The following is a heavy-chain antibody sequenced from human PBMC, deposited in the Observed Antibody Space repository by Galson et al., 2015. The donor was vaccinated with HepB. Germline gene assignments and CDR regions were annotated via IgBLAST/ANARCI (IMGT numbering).Heavy chain of an antibody. J-gene: IGHJ6*03. V-gene: IGHV3-21*01. CDR3: ARSPYGDYVGFYYYYMDV. CDR1: GFTFSSYS. CDR2: ISSSSSYI. Sequence: SLRLSCAASGFTFSSYSMNWVRQAPGKGLEWVSSISSSSSYIYYADSVKGRFTISRDNAKNSLYLQMNSLRAEGTAVYYCARSPYGDYVGFYYYYMDVWGKGTTVTVSS. D-gene: IGHD4-17*01.